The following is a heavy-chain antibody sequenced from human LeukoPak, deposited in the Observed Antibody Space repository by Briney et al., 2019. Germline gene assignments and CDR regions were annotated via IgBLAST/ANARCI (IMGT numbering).Heavy chain of an antibody. V-gene: IGHV3-23*01. CDR2: ISGSGGST. Sequence: PGGSLRLSCAASGFTFSSYAMSWDRQAPGKGLEWVSAISGSGGSTYYADSVRGRFTISRDNSKNTLYLQMNSLRAEDTAVYYCAKGGYSNGRYYYYYMDVWGEGTTVTVSS. CDR3: AKGGYSNGRYYYYYMDV. D-gene: IGHD5-18*01. J-gene: IGHJ6*03. CDR1: GFTFSSYA.